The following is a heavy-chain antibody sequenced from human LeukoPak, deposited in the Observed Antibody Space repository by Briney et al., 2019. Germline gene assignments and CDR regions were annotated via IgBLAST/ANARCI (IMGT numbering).Heavy chain of an antibody. D-gene: IGHD5-24*01. J-gene: IGHJ4*02. CDR1: GYSFTTYW. Sequence: GESLKISCKGSGYSFTTYWIGWVRQVPGKGLEWMGVIYPGDSDTRYSPSFQGQVTISPDKSISTAYLQWSSLKASNTAIYYCARRRDGYNRPFYYCGQGALVTVSS. CDR2: IYPGDSDT. CDR3: ARRRDGYNRPFYY. V-gene: IGHV5-51*01.